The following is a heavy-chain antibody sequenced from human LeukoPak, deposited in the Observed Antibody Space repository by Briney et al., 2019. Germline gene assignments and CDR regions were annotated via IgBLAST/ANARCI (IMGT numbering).Heavy chain of an antibody. Sequence: PSETLSLTCTVSGGTISSYYWSWIRQPPGKGLEWIGYIYHSGSTNYNLSLKSRVTISVDTSKNQFSLKLSSVTAADTAVYYCARDGYSGNDGLWGQGTLVTVSS. J-gene: IGHJ4*02. D-gene: IGHD5-12*01. CDR2: IYHSGST. CDR1: GGTISSYY. CDR3: ARDGYSGNDGL. V-gene: IGHV4-59*01.